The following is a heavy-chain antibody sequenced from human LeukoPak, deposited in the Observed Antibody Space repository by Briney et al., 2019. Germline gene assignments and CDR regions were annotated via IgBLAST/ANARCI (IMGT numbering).Heavy chain of an antibody. Sequence: ASVKVSCKASGYTFTSYAIHWVRQAPGQRLEWMGWVSAGNGNTKYSQNFQGRVTFISNTSATTAFMELSSLRSEDAAVYYCARDSGSGSNDYWGQGTLVTVSS. J-gene: IGHJ4*02. CDR2: VSAGNGNT. V-gene: IGHV1-3*01. CDR3: ARDSGSGSNDY. CDR1: GYTFTSYA. D-gene: IGHD1-26*01.